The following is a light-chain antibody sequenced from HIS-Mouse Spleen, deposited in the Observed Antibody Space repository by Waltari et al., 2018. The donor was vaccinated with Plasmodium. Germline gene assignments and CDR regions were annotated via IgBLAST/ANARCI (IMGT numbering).Light chain of an antibody. V-gene: IGLV3-19*01. CDR1: SLRSYY. CDR2: GKN. CDR3: NSRDSSGNHQV. J-gene: IGLJ3*02. Sequence: SSELTQDPAVSLALGQTVRITCQGDSLRSYYASWYQQKPGQAPLLVIYGKNNRPSGIPDRFSGSSSGNTASLTITGAQAEDEADYYCNSRDSSGNHQVFGGGTKLTVL.